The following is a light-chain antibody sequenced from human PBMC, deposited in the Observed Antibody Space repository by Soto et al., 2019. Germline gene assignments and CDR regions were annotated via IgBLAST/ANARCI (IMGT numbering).Light chain of an antibody. CDR1: SGHSSYI. CDR2: LEGSGSY. J-gene: IGLJ2*01. Sequence: QLVLTQSSSASASLGSSVKLTCTLSSGHSSYIIAWHQQQPGKAPRYLMKLEGSGSYNKGSGVPDRFSGCSSGADRYLTISNLQFEDEADYYCETWDSNTRVFGGGTKLTVL. V-gene: IGLV4-60*02. CDR3: ETWDSNTRV.